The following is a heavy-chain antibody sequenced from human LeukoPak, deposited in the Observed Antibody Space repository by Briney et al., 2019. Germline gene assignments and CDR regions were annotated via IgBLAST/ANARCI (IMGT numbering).Heavy chain of an antibody. Sequence: GSVEVSCKASGYTFTGYYMHWVRQAPGQGLEWMGWINPNSGGTNYAQKFQGRVTMTRDTSINTAYMELSRLTSDDTAVYYCAREGAYCSSTSCYRSGAFDIWGQGTMVTVSS. CDR1: GYTFTGYY. CDR2: INPNSGGT. J-gene: IGHJ3*02. D-gene: IGHD2-2*02. CDR3: AREGAYCSSTSCYRSGAFDI. V-gene: IGHV1-2*02.